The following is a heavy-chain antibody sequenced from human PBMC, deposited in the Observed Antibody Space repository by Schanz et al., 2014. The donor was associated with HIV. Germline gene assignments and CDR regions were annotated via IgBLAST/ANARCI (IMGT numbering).Heavy chain of an antibody. CDR1: GFTFSRDG. CDR3: AKDDYGGNRAVGIFDY. D-gene: IGHD4-17*01. V-gene: IGHV3-30*18. Sequence: QVHLVESGGGVVQPGRSLRLSCAASGFTFSRDGMNWVRQAPGKGLEWVAVISYDGSNKYYADSVKGRFTISRDNSKNTLYLQMNSLRAEDTAVYYCAKDDYGGNRAVGIFDYWGQGTLVTVSS. J-gene: IGHJ4*02. CDR2: ISYDGSNK.